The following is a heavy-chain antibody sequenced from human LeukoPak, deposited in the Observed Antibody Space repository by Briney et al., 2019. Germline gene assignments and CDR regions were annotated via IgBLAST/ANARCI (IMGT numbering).Heavy chain of an antibody. D-gene: IGHD2-15*01. V-gene: IGHV3-74*01. CDR1: GSAFSRSW. CDR3: TSDVAYAMAV. CDR2: INNDASRT. J-gene: IGHJ6*02. Sequence: GGSLRHSCAASGSAFSRSWLHWVRQAPGKGLVWVSHINNDASRTTYADSVRGRFTISRDNAKNTVSLQMNSLRAEDTAVYYCTSDVAYAMAVWAQGTTVTVSS.